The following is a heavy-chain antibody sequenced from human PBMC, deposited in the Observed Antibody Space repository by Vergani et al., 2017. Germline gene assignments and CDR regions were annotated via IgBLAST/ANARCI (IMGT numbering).Heavy chain of an antibody. J-gene: IGHJ4*02. CDR2: INPNSGGT. D-gene: IGHD3-9*01. Sequence: QVQLVQSGAEVKKPGASVKVSCKASGYTFTGYYMHWVRQAPGQGLEWMGWINPNSGGTNYAQKFQGRVTMTRDTSISTAYMELSRLRSDDTAVYYCARGRGSLRYFDWLPYNLCDYWGQGTLVTVSS. CDR1: GYTFTGYY. V-gene: IGHV1-2*02. CDR3: ARGRGSLRYFDWLPYNLCDY.